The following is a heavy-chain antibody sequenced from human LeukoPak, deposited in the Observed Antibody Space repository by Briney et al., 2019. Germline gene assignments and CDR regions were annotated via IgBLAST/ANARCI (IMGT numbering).Heavy chain of an antibody. V-gene: IGHV3-23*01. CDR1: GFTFSSYA. CDR2: ISGSGGST. CDR3: AKGVYYYDSSGYYVYYFDY. Sequence: GGSLRLSCAASGFTFSSYAMSWVRQAPGKGLEWAPAISGSGGSTYYADSVKGRFTISRDNSKNTLYLQMNSLRAEDTAVYYCAKGVYYYDSSGYYVYYFDYWGQGTLVTVSS. J-gene: IGHJ4*02. D-gene: IGHD3-22*01.